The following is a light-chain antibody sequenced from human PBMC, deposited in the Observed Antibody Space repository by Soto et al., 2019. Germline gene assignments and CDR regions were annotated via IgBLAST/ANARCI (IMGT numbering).Light chain of an antibody. CDR3: QQSYSTPYT. CDR1: QDIRID. J-gene: IGKJ2*01. Sequence: DIQMTQSPSSLSASVGDRVIITCRASQDIRIDLGWYQQKPGKAPKLLIYAASSLQSGVPSRFSGSGSGTDFTLTISSLQPEDFATYYCQQSYSTPYTFGQGTKVDIK. V-gene: IGKV1-39*01. CDR2: AAS.